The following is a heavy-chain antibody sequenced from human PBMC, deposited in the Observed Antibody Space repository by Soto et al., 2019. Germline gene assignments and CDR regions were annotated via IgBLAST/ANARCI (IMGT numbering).Heavy chain of an antibody. CDR1: GDSLSSGGHY. CDR2: NYDSVNT. V-gene: IGHV4-31*03. CDR3: ARVDHRGYFAILTDY. J-gene: IGHJ4*02. D-gene: IGHD3-9*01. Sequence: SETLSLTCTVSGDSLSSGGHYWSWIRQHTGQGLEWIGNNYDSVNTYYSPSLRSRVTISADMSKNQFSLNLRSVTAADTAVYYCARVDHRGYFAILTDYWGQGTLVTVSS.